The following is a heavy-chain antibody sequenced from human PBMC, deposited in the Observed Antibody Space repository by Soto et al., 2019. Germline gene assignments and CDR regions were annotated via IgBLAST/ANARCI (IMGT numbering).Heavy chain of an antibody. D-gene: IGHD3-16*01. J-gene: IGHJ4*02. CDR3: ARGGTPIDY. CDR2: ISAYNGNT. Sequence: QVQLVQSGAEVKKPGASVKVSCKASGYTFTNFGISWVRQAPGQGLEWMGWISAYNGNTNYAQNFQGRVTMTTDTSTRTAYTELTRLRSDDPAVYYCARGGTPIDYWCQGTLVTVSS. V-gene: IGHV1-18*01. CDR1: GYTFTNFG.